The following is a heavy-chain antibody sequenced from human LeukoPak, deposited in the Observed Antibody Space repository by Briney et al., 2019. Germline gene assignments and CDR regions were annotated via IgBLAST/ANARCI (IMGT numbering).Heavy chain of an antibody. V-gene: IGHV3-21*01. CDR1: GFRFSGYS. Sequence: GGSLRLSCAASGFRFSGYSMNWVRQAPGKGLEWVSSIDTTGGSIWYADSVKGRFTISRENAKNSLNLQMNSLRAEDTAVYYCARDTYDRSGCYYQDYWGQGTLVTVSS. CDR2: IDTTGGSI. D-gene: IGHD3-22*01. CDR3: ARDTYDRSGCYYQDY. J-gene: IGHJ4*02.